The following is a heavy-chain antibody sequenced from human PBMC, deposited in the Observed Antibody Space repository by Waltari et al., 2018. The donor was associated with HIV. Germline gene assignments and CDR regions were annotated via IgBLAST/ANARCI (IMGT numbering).Heavy chain of an antibody. Sequence: EVQLLESGGGLVQPGGSLGPPCAASGFIFSSYAMSWVRQAPGNGLGWVSAIAGSGSGTYYADSLKGLFTFSRDNSQNTLYLQMNSLRAEDTAVYYCAKYLDCSGTSCYTPYFDYWGQGTLVTVSP. CDR1: GFIFSSYA. CDR3: AKYLDCSGTSCYTPYFDY. CDR2: IAGSGSGT. J-gene: IGHJ4*02. V-gene: IGHV3-23*01. D-gene: IGHD2-2*02.